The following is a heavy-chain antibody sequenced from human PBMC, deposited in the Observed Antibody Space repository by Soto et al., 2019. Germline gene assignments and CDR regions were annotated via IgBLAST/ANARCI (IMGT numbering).Heavy chain of an antibody. CDR1: GYIFSSYY. CDR3: AREGVYDILTGLRSYYYGMDV. D-gene: IGHD3-9*01. J-gene: IGHJ6*02. V-gene: IGHV1-46*01. Sequence: QVQLVQSGAEVKKPGASVKLSCKASGYIFSSYYMHWVRQAPGQGLEWMGIINLSGGNKNYAQKYQGRVTMTRETSTSTVYMEVRSLTSEDTAVYYCAREGVYDILTGLRSYYYGMDVWGQGTTVTVS. CDR2: INLSGGNK.